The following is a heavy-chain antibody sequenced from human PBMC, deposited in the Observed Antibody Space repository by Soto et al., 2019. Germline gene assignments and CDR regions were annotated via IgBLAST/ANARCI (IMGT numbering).Heavy chain of an antibody. Sequence: PGGSLRLSCEASGFIFSSYAMSWVRQAPGKGLEWVSVISGSGTTRYAESVKGRFTISRDNSNTLFLQMNSLRADDTAVYYCAKVGSSGWANFDHWGQGTPVTVSS. CDR1: GFIFSSYA. D-gene: IGHD6-19*01. J-gene: IGHJ4*02. V-gene: IGHV3-23*01. CDR2: ISGSGTTR. CDR3: AKVGSSGWANFDH.